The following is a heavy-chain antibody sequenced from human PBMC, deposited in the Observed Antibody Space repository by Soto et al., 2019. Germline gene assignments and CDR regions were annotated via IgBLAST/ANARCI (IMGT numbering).Heavy chain of an antibody. V-gene: IGHV4-4*07. CDR1: GGSISSFY. Sequence: PSETLSLTCTVSGGSISSFYWSWIRQPAGKGLEWIGRIYTSGSTNYNPSLKSRVTMSVDTSKNQFSLKLTSVTAADTAVYHCARDLGYFDFVIFAHHYYCSMDFWCRGTTLS. CDR3: ARDLGYFDFVIFAHHYYCSMDF. J-gene: IGHJ6*02. CDR2: IYTSGST. D-gene: IGHD3-3*01.